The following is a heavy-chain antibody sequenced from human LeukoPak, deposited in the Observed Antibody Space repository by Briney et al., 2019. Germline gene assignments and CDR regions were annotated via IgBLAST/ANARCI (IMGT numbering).Heavy chain of an antibody. CDR1: DDSISNYY. CDR2: IFYSGST. V-gene: IGHV4-59*01. D-gene: IGHD6-19*01. J-gene: IGHJ4*02. CDR3: ARAKKGVAGFCDY. Sequence: PSETLSLTCTVSDDSISNYYWSWIRQPPGKGLEWIGYIFYSGSTNYNPSLKGRLTISVDTSKRQFSLKLTSVTAADTAVYYCARAKKGVAGFCDYWGQETLVTVSS.